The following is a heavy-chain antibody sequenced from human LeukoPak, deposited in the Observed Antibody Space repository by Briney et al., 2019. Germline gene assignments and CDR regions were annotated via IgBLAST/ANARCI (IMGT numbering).Heavy chain of an antibody. CDR1: GGSISSGGYY. CDR3: ASTMVRGVLIYFDY. D-gene: IGHD3-10*01. V-gene: IGHV4-31*03. Sequence: SQTLSLTCTVSGGSISSGGYYWSWIRQHPGKGLEWIGYIYYSGSTNYNPSLKSRVTISVDTSKIQFSLKLSSVTAADTALYYCASTMVRGVLIYFDYWGQGTLVTVSS. J-gene: IGHJ4*02. CDR2: IYYSGST.